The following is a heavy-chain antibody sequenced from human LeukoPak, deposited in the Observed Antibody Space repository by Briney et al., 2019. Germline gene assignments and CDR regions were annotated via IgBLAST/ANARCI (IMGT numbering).Heavy chain of an antibody. V-gene: IGHV4-34*01. CDR1: GGSFSGYY. D-gene: IGHD3-16*02. J-gene: IGHJ4*02. CDR3: ARGGYYDYVWGSYRTYYFDY. Sequence: PSETLSLTCAVYGGSFSGYYWSWIRQPPGKGLEWIGEINHSGSTNYNPSLKSRVTISVDTSKNQFSLKLSSVTAADTAAYYCARGGYYDYVWGSYRTYYFDYWGQGTLVTVSS. CDR2: INHSGST.